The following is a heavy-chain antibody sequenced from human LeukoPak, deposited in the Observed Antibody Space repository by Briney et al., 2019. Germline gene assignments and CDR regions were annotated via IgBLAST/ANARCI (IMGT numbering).Heavy chain of an antibody. J-gene: IGHJ4*02. CDR3: ARIGYSGYDFDY. Sequence: PSQTLSITCTVSGGSISSGGYYWSWIRQHPGKGLEWIGYIYYSGSTYYNPSLKSRVTISVDTSNNQFSLKLSSVTAADTAVYYCARIGYSGYDFDYWGQGTLVTVSS. CDR1: GGSISSGGYY. D-gene: IGHD5-12*01. V-gene: IGHV4-31*03. CDR2: IYYSGST.